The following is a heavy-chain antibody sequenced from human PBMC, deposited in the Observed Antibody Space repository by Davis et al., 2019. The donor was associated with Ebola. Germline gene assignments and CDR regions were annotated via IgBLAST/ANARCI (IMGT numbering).Heavy chain of an antibody. CDR1: GGSISSYY. CDR2: IHYSGST. J-gene: IGHJ4*02. V-gene: IGHV4-59*12. CDR3: ARGLSGSPPPAAIFDY. Sequence: SETLSLTCTVSGGSISSYYWSWIRQPPGKGLEWIGYIHYSGSTNYNPSLKSRVTISVDTSKNQFSLKLTSVTAADTAVYFCARGLSGSPPPAAIFDYWGQGTLVTVSS. D-gene: IGHD2-2*01.